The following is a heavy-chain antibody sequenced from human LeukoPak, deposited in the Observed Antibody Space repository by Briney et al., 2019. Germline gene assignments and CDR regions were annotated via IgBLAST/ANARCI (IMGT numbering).Heavy chain of an antibody. D-gene: IGHD6-13*01. CDR2: ISAYNGNT. V-gene: IGHV1-18*01. Sequence: ASVKVSCKASGYTFTSYGISWVRQAPGQGLEWMGWISAYNGNTNYAQKLQGRVTMTTDTSTSTAYMELRSLRSDDTAVYYCARVGSGNGGSSSWYLSVTGANYLAGAFDIWGQGTMVTVSS. J-gene: IGHJ3*02. CDR1: GYTFTSYG. CDR3: ARVGSGNGGSSSWYLSVTGANYLAGAFDI.